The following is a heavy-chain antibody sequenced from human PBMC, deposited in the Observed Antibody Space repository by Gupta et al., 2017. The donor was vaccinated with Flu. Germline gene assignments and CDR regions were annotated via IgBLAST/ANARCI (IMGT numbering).Heavy chain of an antibody. Sequence: LEWIGSIYYSGSTYYNPSLKSRVTISVDTSKNQFSLKLSSLTAADTAVYYCARPPTYYEFWSGYQAYWYFDLWGRGTLVTVSS. CDR2: IYYSGST. D-gene: IGHD3-3*01. CDR3: ARPPTYYEFWSGYQAYWYFDL. V-gene: IGHV4-39*01. J-gene: IGHJ2*01.